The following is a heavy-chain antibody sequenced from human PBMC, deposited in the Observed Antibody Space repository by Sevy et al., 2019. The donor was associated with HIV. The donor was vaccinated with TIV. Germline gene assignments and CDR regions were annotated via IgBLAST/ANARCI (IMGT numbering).Heavy chain of an antibody. Sequence: GGSLRLSCAISGFTVNDKYIIWVRQAPGKGLEWVSVIFSSGSTYYADSAKGRFTISRDNSKNTVDLQMNSVIAEETAVYYCVSLFLSYRSGWSYFDYWGQGTLVTVSS. CDR1: GFTVNDKY. V-gene: IGHV3-66*02. D-gene: IGHD6-19*01. CDR2: IFSSGST. CDR3: VSLFLSYRSGWSYFDY. J-gene: IGHJ4*02.